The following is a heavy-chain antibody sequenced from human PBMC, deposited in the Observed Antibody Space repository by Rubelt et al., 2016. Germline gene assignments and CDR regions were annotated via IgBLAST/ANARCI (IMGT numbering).Heavy chain of an antibody. CDR3: AGGRIPVAGLLTPGYYYFFDY. CDR1: GVTFSHYA. V-gene: IGHV3-23*04. J-gene: IGHJ4*02. Sequence: EVQLVESGGGLVQPGGSLRLSCAASGVTFSHYAMSWVRQAPGKGLEWVSSITGSGSSTYYADSVKGRFTISRDNSKNPLFLQWNRLRPVDSPVYYWAGGRIPVAGLLTPGYYYFFDYWGQGTLVTVSS. CDR2: ITGSGSST. D-gene: IGHD6-19*01.